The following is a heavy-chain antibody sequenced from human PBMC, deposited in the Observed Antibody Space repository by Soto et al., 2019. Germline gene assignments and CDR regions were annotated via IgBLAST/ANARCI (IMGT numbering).Heavy chain of an antibody. V-gene: IGHV6-1*01. D-gene: IGHD3-22*01. J-gene: IGHJ3*02. CDR2: IYYRSKWYN. CDR3: ARDARSHYYDSSGYPNDAFDI. Sequence: SQTLSLTCAISGDSVSSNSAAWNWIRQSPSRGLEWLGRIYYRSKWYNDYAVSVKSRITINPDTSKNQFSLQLNSVTPEDTAVYYCARDARSHYYDSSGYPNDAFDIWGQGTMVTVSS. CDR1: GDSVSSNSAA.